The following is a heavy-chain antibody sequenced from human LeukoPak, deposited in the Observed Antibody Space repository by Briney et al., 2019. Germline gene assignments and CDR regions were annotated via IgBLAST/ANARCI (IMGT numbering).Heavy chain of an antibody. D-gene: IGHD6-6*01. V-gene: IGHV3-33*06. J-gene: IGHJ4*02. CDR1: GFSFSTYG. Sequence: GGSLRLSCAASGFSFSTYGIHWVRQAPGKGLEWVAVMWYDGSKDYYADSVKGRFTISRDTSKNTLYLQMNNLRAEDTAVYYCAKDRETYEYTFDYWGQGTLVTLSS. CDR2: MWYDGSKD. CDR3: AKDRETYEYTFDY.